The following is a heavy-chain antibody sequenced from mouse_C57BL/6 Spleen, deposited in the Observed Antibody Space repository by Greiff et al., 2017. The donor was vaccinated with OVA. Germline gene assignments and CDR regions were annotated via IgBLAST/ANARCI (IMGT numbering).Heavy chain of an antibody. D-gene: IGHD2-3*01. CDR1: GYTFTSYT. J-gene: IGHJ1*03. CDR2: INPSSGYP. CDR3: ARSGAYDGYYVAYFDV. Sequence: VQLQQSGAELARPGASVKMSCKASGYTFTSYTMHWVKQRPGQGLEWIGYINPSSGYPKYNQKFKDKATLTADKSSSTAYMHLSSLTSEDSAVYYCARSGAYDGYYVAYFDVWGTGTTVTVSS. V-gene: IGHV1-4*01.